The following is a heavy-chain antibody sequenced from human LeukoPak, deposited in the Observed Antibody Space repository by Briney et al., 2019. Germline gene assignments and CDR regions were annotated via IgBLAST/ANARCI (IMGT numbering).Heavy chain of an antibody. V-gene: IGHV3-21*01. CDR3: ARLLGMIMFGEADAFEV. D-gene: IGHD3-16*01. J-gene: IGHJ3*01. CDR2: ISSSSSFR. Sequence: GGSLRLSCAASGFTFSSFAMRWVGQAPGKGLEWVSSISSSSSFRYYADSVKGRFTISRDNAKNSLYLQMNSLTAEDTAVYYCARLLGMIMFGEADAFEVWGQGSRVTVSS. CDR1: GFTFSSFA.